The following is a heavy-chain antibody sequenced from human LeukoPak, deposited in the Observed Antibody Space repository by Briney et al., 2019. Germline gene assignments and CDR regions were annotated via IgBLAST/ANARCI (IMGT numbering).Heavy chain of an antibody. CDR3: ASGSGSYRTPYYYMDV. CDR1: GFTVSSNY. V-gene: IGHV3-53*01. CDR2: IYSGGST. D-gene: IGHD3-10*01. J-gene: IGHJ6*03. Sequence: GGSLGLSCVASGFTVSSNYMSWVRQAPGKGLEWVSVIYSGGSTYYADSVKGRFTISRDNSKNTLYLQMNSLRAEDTAVYYCASGSGSYRTPYYYMDVWGTGTTVTVSS.